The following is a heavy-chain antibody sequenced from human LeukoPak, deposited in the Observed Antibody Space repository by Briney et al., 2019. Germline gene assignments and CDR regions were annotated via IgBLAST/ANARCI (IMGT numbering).Heavy chain of an antibody. CDR3: ARDEQPVDFSFDY. CDR2: INPNSGGT. CDR1: GYTFTGYY. Sequence: ASVKVSCKASGYTFTGYYMHWERQAPGQGLEWMGWINPNSGGTNYAQKFQGRVTMTRDTSISTAYMELSRLRSDDTAVYYCARDEQPVDFSFDYWGQGTLVTVSS. J-gene: IGHJ4*02. D-gene: IGHD6-6*01. V-gene: IGHV1-2*02.